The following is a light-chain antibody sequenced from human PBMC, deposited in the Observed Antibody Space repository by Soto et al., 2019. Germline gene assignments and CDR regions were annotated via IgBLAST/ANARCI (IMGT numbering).Light chain of an antibody. V-gene: IGKV3-20*01. CDR3: RQYGSLPLT. J-gene: IGKJ4*01. CDR1: QSITNNF. Sequence: EIVLTQSPGTLSLSPGETATLSCRATQSITNNFLAWYQQKPGQARRLLIYGASSRATGIPDRFSASGSGTDFTLSISRLEPEDFAVYHCRQYGSLPLTFGGGTKVEIK. CDR2: GAS.